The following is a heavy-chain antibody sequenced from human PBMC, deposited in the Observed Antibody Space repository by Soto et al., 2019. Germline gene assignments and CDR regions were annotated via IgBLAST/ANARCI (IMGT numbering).Heavy chain of an antibody. CDR3: ASWTTVTTERFDAFDI. V-gene: IGHV1-69*02. Sequence: SVKVSCKASGGTFSRYSITWVRQAPGHGLEWIGRIIPIFGIASYAQKFQGRVTITADESTSTAYMELSSLRSDDTAVYYCASWTTVTTERFDAFDIWGQGTMVTVSS. J-gene: IGHJ3*02. CDR2: IIPIFGIA. CDR1: GGTFSRYS. D-gene: IGHD4-17*01.